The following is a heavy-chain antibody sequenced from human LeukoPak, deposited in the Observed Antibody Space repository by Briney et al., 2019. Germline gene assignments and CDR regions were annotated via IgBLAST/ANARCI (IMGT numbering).Heavy chain of an antibody. CDR2: ISYDGSNK. Sequence: GGSLRLSCSASGLTVTNAWMNWVRQAPGKGLEWVAVISYDGSNKYYADSVKGRFTISRDNSKNTLYLQMNSLRAEDTAVYYCARDGPDIITILTGSSWGQGTLVTVSS. CDR1: GLTVTNAW. V-gene: IGHV3-30*03. J-gene: IGHJ4*02. D-gene: IGHD3-9*01. CDR3: ARDGPDIITILTGSS.